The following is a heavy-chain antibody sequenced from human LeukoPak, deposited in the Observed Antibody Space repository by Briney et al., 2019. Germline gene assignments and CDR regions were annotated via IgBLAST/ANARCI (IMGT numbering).Heavy chain of an antibody. D-gene: IGHD2-15*01. V-gene: IGHV1-46*01. CDR3: ARGDWCSGGSCYGSYFQH. Sequence: ASVKVSCKASEYTFTSYYMHWVRQAPGQGLEWMGIINPSGGSTSYAQKFQGRVTMTRDTSTSTVYMELSSLRSEDTAVYYCARGDWCSGGSCYGSYFQHWGQGTLVTVSS. CDR2: INPSGGST. J-gene: IGHJ1*01. CDR1: EYTFTSYY.